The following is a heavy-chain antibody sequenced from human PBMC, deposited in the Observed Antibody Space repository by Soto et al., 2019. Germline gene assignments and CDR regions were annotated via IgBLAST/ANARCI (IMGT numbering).Heavy chain of an antibody. V-gene: IGHV1-69*04. CDR3: ASGYSYGCFDY. Sequence: SVKVSCKASGYTFTSYGISWVRQAPGQGLEWMGRIIPIIDIANYAQKFQGRVTITADKSTSTAYMELSSLRSEDTAVYYCASGYSYGCFDYWGQGTQVTVSS. CDR2: IIPIIDIA. CDR1: GYTFTSYG. J-gene: IGHJ4*02. D-gene: IGHD5-18*01.